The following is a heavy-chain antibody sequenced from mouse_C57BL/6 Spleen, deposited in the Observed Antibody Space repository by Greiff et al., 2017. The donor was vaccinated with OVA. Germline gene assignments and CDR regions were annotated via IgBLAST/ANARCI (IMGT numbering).Heavy chain of an antibody. D-gene: IGHD1-1*01. Sequence: VQVVESGPGLVQPSQSLSITCTVSGFSLTSYGVHWVRQSPGKGLEWLGVIWRGGSTDYNAAFMSRLSITKDNSKSQVFFKMNSLQADDTAIYYCAKTDYYGSYAMDYWGQGTSVTVSS. CDR3: AKTDYYGSYAMDY. V-gene: IGHV2-5*01. CDR2: IWRGGST. CDR1: GFSLTSYG. J-gene: IGHJ4*01.